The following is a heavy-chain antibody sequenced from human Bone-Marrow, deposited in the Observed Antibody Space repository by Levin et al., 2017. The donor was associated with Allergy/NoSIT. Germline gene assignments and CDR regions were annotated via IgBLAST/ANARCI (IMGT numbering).Heavy chain of an antibody. CDR2: IYYSGST. J-gene: IGHJ6*02. CDR1: GGSISSSSYY. CDR3: ARHIFPLHSSSYYGMDV. D-gene: IGHD6-13*01. Sequence: SQTLSLTCTVSGGSISSSSYYWGWIRQPPGKGLEWIGSIYYSGSTYYNPSLKSRVTISVDTSKNQFSLKLSSVTAADTAVYYCARHIFPLHSSSYYGMDVWGQGTTVTVSS. V-gene: IGHV4-39*01.